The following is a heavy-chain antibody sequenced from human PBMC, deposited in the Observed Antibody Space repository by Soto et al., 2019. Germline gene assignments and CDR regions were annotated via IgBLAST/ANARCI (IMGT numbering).Heavy chain of an antibody. Sequence: QVQLQESGPGLVKPSETLSLTCSVSGDSISPYYWSWIRQSPGKGLEWIGYIYYKGSTNYNPSLKSRLTISLDTSKNQVSLKLSSVTAADTAVYYCARHRHLRIAADEVHGWGQGTTVTVSS. V-gene: IGHV4-59*08. J-gene: IGHJ6*02. CDR2: IYYKGST. CDR1: GDSISPYY. CDR3: ARHRHLRIAADEVHG. D-gene: IGHD6-13*01.